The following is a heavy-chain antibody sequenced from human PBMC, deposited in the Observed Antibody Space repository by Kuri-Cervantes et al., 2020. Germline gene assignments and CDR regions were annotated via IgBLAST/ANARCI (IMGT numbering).Heavy chain of an antibody. J-gene: IGHJ3*02. Sequence: SETLSLTCAVYGGSFSGYYWSWIRQPPGKGLEWIGEIHHSGSTNYNPSLKGRVTISVDTSKNQFSLKLSSVVAADTAVYYCARVKMVRGRTDAFDIWGQGTMVTVSS. D-gene: IGHD3-10*01. CDR3: ARVKMVRGRTDAFDI. V-gene: IGHV4-34*01. CDR1: GGSFSGYY. CDR2: IHHSGST.